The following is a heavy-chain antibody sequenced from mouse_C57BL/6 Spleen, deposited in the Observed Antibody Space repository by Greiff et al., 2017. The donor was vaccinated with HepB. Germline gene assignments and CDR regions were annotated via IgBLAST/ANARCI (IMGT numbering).Heavy chain of an antibody. V-gene: IGHV1-4*01. J-gene: IGHJ4*01. D-gene: IGHD1-1*01. CDR2: INPSSGYT. Sequence: QVQLQQSGAELARPGASVKMSCKASGYTLTCYTMHWVKQRPGQGLEWIGYINPSSGYTKYNQKFKDKATLTADKSSSTAYMQLSSLTSEDSAVYYCARNYGSGPAMDYWGQGTSVTVSS. CDR3: ARNYGSGPAMDY. CDR1: GYTLTCYT.